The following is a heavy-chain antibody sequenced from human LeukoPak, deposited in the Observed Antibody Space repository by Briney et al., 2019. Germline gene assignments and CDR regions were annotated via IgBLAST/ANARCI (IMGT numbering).Heavy chain of an antibody. CDR2: IKQDGREK. D-gene: IGHD3-10*01. V-gene: IGHV3-7*01. CDR3: ASSWFGEVPHPNY. J-gene: IGHJ4*02. CDR1: GFTFSSYW. Sequence: GGSLRLSCTVSGFTFSSYWMNWVRLAPGKGLEWVANIKQDGREKYYVESVKGRFTISRDNAKNSLYLQMNSLRAEDTALYYCASSWFGEVPHPNYWGQGTLVTVSS.